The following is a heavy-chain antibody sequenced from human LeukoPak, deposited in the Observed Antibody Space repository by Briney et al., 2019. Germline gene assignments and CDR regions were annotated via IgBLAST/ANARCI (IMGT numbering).Heavy chain of an antibody. CDR2: IDPSDSYT. D-gene: IGHD3-10*01. J-gene: IGHJ4*02. V-gene: IGHV5-10-1*01. Sequence: GESLRISFKCSGYSFTNYWISWVRQMPGKGLEWMGRIDPSDSYTKYSPSFEGHVTISADKSISTAYLQWSSLKASDSAIYYCARGSGIDFWGQGTLVTVSS. CDR1: GYSFTNYW. CDR3: ARGSGIDF.